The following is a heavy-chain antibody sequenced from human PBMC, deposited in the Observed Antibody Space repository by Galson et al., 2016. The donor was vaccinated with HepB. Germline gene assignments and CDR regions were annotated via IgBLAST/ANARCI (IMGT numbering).Heavy chain of an antibody. V-gene: IGHV1-2*02. D-gene: IGHD3-22*01. CDR3: AGVGGYYLYHFDY. J-gene: IGHJ4*02. Sequence: SVKVSCKASGYTFTGYYLHWVRQAPGQGLEWMGWINPNSGGTHYAQKFQGRVIMTRDTSISTVYVELRRLRSDDTAVYFCAGVGGYYLYHFDYWGQGNLVTVSS. CDR1: GYTFTGYY. CDR2: INPNSGGT.